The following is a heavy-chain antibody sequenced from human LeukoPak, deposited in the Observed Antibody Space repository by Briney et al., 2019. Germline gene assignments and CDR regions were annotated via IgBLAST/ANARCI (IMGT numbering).Heavy chain of an antibody. J-gene: IGHJ6*03. CDR3: ARDGFGAAAGLLYYYMDV. D-gene: IGHD6-13*01. CDR1: GFTFDDYG. V-gene: IGHV3-20*04. Sequence: GGSLRLSCAASGFTFDDYGMSWVRQAPGKGLEWVSGINWNGGSTGYADSVKGRFIISRDNAKNSLYLQMNSLRAEDTALYYCARDGFGAAAGLLYYYMDVWGKGTTVTVSS. CDR2: INWNGGST.